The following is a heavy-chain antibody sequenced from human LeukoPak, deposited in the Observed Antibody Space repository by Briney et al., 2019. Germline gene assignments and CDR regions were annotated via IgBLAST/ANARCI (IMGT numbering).Heavy chain of an antibody. CDR1: GFTFNSYW. CDR3: ARGDYYDSSGYYTDAFDV. Sequence: GSLRLSCAASGFTFNSYWMSWVRQAPGKGLEWVANIKQDGSEKYYVDSAKGRFTISRDNAKNSLYLQMNSLRAEDTAVYYCARGDYYDSSGYYTDAFDVWGQGTMVTVSS. V-gene: IGHV3-7*01. CDR2: IKQDGSEK. J-gene: IGHJ3*01. D-gene: IGHD3-22*01.